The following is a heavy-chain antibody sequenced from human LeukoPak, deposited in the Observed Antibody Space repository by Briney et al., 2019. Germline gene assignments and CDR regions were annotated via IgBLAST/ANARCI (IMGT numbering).Heavy chain of an antibody. CDR2: ISSSSSYI. D-gene: IGHD6-19*01. Sequence: GGSLRLSCAASGFTLSSYSMNWVRQTPGKGLEWVSSISSSSSYIYYADSVKGRFTISRDNAKNSLYLQMNSLRAEDTAVYYCARDFRGSGWEPYFDYWGQGTLVTVSS. J-gene: IGHJ4*02. V-gene: IGHV3-21*01. CDR3: ARDFRGSGWEPYFDY. CDR1: GFTLSSYS.